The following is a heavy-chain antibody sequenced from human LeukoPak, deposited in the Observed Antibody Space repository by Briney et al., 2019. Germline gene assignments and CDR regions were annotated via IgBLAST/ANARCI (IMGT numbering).Heavy chain of an antibody. CDR3: ARDSAWSYFDY. V-gene: IGHV4-59*01. Sequence: SETLSLTCTVSGDSISRYQWTWIRQAPGKGLEGIGYIYDTGSTNHNPSLKSRVAISVDTSKNQFSLKLSSVTAADTAVYYCARDSAWSYFDYWGQGTLVTVSS. D-gene: IGHD6-19*01. J-gene: IGHJ4*02. CDR1: GDSISRYQ. CDR2: IYDTGST.